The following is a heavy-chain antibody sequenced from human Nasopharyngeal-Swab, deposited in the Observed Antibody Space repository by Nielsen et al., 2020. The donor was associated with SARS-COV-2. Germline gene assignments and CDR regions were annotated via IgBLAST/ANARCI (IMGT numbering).Heavy chain of an antibody. CDR2: INDSGST. D-gene: IGHD3-16*02. CDR3: ARGRIGGVIGNWFDP. Sequence: WIRPCPWQGLEWIGEINDSGSTNYNPSLKSRVTISVDTSKNQFSLKLSSVTAADTAVYYCARGRIGGVIGNWFDPWGQGTLVTVSS. J-gene: IGHJ5*02. V-gene: IGHV4-34*01.